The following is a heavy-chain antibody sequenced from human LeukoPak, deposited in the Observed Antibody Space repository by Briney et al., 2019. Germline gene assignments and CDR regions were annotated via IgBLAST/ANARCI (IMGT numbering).Heavy chain of an antibody. CDR2: INWNGGST. CDR3: ARTRYSSGNYFDC. Sequence: TGGSLRLSCAATGFTFDDHGMSWVRQAPGKGLEWVSTINWNGGSTGYADSVKGRFSISRDNAKVSLYLQMNSLRAEDTALYYCARTRYSSGNYFDCWGQGTLVTVS. CDR1: GFTFDDHG. J-gene: IGHJ4*02. D-gene: IGHD1-26*01. V-gene: IGHV3-20*04.